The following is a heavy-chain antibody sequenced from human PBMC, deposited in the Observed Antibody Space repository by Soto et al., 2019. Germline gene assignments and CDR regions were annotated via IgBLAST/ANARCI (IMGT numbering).Heavy chain of an antibody. Sequence: LSLTCAVSGGSISSGVYSWSWIRQPPGKGLEWIGYIYHRGSTYYNPSLKSRVTISVDRSKNQSSLKLSSVTAADTAVYYCARFRDCTNGVCRPTGDHWYFDLWGRGTLVTVSS. CDR1: GGSISSGVYS. V-gene: IGHV4-30-2*01. CDR3: ARFRDCTNGVCRPTGDHWYFDL. CDR2: IYHRGST. J-gene: IGHJ2*01. D-gene: IGHD2-8*01.